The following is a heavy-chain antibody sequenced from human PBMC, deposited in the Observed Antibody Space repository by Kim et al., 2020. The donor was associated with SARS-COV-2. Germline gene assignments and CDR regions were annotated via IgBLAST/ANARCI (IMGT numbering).Heavy chain of an antibody. CDR2: INAGNGNT. CDR1: GYTFTSYA. J-gene: IGHJ4*02. V-gene: IGHV1-3*01. D-gene: IGHD6-19*01. CDR3: ASGRGIDSSGWYVLDY. Sequence: ASVKVSCKASGYTFTSYAMHWVRQAPGQRLEWMGWINAGNGNTKYSQKFQGRVTITRDTSASTAYMELSSLRSEDTAVYYCASGRGIDSSGWYVLDYWGQGTLVTVSS.